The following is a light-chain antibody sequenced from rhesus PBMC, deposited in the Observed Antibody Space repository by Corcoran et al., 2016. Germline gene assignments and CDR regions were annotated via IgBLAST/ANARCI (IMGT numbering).Light chain of an antibody. Sequence: DIQMTQSPSSLSASVGDRVTITCRASQGISTYLNWYQQKPGKAPKRLIYAASSLESGVPSRFSGSGSGTDFTLTISSLQPEDFATDYCLQYNSDPYSFGQGTKVEIK. V-gene: IGKV1-43*02. J-gene: IGKJ2*01. CDR1: QGISTY. CDR2: AAS. CDR3: LQYNSDPYS.